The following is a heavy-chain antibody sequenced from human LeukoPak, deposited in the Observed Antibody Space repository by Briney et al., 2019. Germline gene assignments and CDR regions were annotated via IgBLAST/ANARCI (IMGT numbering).Heavy chain of an antibody. D-gene: IGHD1-26*01. CDR3: ARDGMVGATTFDY. CDR1: GFTFSSYW. V-gene: IGHV3-7*01. J-gene: IGHJ4*02. Sequence: GGSLRLSCAASGFTFSSYWMSWVRQAPGKGLEWVANIKRDGSEKYYVDSVKGRFTISRDNAKNSLYLQMNSLRAEDTAVYYCARDGMVGATTFDYWGQGTLVTVSS. CDR2: IKRDGSEK.